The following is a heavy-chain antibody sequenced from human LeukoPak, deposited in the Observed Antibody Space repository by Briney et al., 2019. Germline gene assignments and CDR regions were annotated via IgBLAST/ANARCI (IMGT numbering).Heavy chain of an antibody. J-gene: IGHJ4*02. CDR3: AKSGIVATIPLDY. Sequence: PGGSLRLSCAASGFTFSSDGMHWVRQAPGKGLEWVAVIWYDGSNKYYADSVKGRFTISRDNSKNTLYLQMNSLRAQDTAVYYCAKSGIVATIPLDYWGQGTLVTVSS. D-gene: IGHD5-12*01. CDR2: IWYDGSNK. V-gene: IGHV3-33*06. CDR1: GFTFSSDG.